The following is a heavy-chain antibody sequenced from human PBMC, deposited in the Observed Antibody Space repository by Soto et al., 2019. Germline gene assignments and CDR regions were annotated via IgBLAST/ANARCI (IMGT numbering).Heavy chain of an antibody. CDR2: INPNSGGT. CDR3: ARSQTTVITDFDY. CDR1: GYTFTGYY. Sequence: ASVKVSCKAPGYTFTGYYMHWVRQAPGQGLEWMGWINPNSGGTNYAQKFQGRVTMTRDTSISTAYMELSRLRSDDKAVYYCARSQTTVITDFDYWGQGTLVTVSS. V-gene: IGHV1-2*02. D-gene: IGHD4-17*01. J-gene: IGHJ4*02.